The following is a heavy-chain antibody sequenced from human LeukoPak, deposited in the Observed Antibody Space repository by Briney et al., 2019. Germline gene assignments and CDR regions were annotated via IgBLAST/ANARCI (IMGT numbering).Heavy chain of an antibody. V-gene: IGHV3-23*01. J-gene: IGHJ4*02. Sequence: GGSLRLSCAASGFTFSSYAMSWVRQAPGKGLEWVSAIRGSGSMTYYADSVKGRFTISRDNSKNTLYLQMNSLRAEDTAVYYCAKYYYYGSGSYYDAFDSWGQGTLVTVSS. CDR1: GFTFSSYA. D-gene: IGHD3-10*01. CDR2: IRGSGSMT. CDR3: AKYYYYGSGSYYDAFDS.